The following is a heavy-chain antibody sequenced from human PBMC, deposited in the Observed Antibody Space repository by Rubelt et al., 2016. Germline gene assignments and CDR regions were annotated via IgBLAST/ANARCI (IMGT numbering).Heavy chain of an antibody. V-gene: IGHV4-31*03. CDR3: AREGGGVVDY. CDR2: LYYSGST. CDR1: GGSISSGGYY. D-gene: IGHD4-23*01. J-gene: IGHJ4*02. Sequence: QVQLQESGPGLVKPSQTLSLTCTVSGGSISSGGYYWSWIRQHPGKGLEWIGYLYYSGSTYYNPSLMIRVTIAGGPSKNQVSLRRSSVTAADTAVYYCAREGGGVVDYWGQGTLVTVSS.